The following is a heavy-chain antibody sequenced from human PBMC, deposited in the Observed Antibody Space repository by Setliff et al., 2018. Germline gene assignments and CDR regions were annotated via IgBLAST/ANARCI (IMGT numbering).Heavy chain of an antibody. CDR2: MNPNSGNT. V-gene: IGHV1-8*03. CDR1: GYTFTSYD. D-gene: IGHD3-10*01. CDR3: ARSRILHMVRGVMVLGY. J-gene: IGHJ4*02. Sequence: ASVKVSCKASGYTFTSYDINWVRQATGQGLEWMGWMNPNSGNTGYAQKFQGRVTITRDTSASTAYMELSSLRSEDTAVYYCARSRILHMVRGVMVLGYWGQGTLVTVSS.